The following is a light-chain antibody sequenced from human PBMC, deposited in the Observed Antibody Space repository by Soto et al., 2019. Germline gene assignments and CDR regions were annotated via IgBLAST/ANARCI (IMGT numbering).Light chain of an antibody. CDR1: QIISSTY. V-gene: IGKV3-20*01. CDR3: QQYGSSPSYT. J-gene: IGKJ2*01. CDR2: GAS. Sequence: DIVLTQSPGTLSLSPGERATLSCRASQIISSTYLGWYQQKPGQAPRLLIYGASSRATGIPDRFSGSGSGTDFTLTISRLEPEDFAVYYCQQYGSSPSYTFGQGTKLEIK.